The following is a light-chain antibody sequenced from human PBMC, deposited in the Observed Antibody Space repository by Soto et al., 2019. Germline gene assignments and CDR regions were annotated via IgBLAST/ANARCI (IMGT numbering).Light chain of an antibody. CDR2: GAS. J-gene: IGKJ2*01. CDR3: QQYTNWPPET. V-gene: IGKV3-15*01. CDR1: QSVSTN. Sequence: EIGMTQSPATLSVSPGERATLSCRASQSVSTNLAWYQQKPGQAPRLLIYGASTRATGIPARFSGSGSGTEFTLTISSLQSEDFAVYYCQQYTNWPPETFGQGTKLEIK.